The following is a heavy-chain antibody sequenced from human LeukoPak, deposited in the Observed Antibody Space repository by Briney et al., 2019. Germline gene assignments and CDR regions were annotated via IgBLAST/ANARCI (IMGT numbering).Heavy chain of an antibody. V-gene: IGHV3-33*01. D-gene: IGHD3-3*01. CDR3: AREASGYYRDF. CDR2: IWYDGSKT. Sequence: PGGSLRLSCAAPGFTFSSHGMHWVRQAPGKGLGWVAVIWYDGSKTLYADSVKGRFTISRDDSTKTLYLQMNSLRAEDTAVYYCAREASGYYRDFWGQGTLVTVSS. J-gene: IGHJ4*02. CDR1: GFTFSSHG.